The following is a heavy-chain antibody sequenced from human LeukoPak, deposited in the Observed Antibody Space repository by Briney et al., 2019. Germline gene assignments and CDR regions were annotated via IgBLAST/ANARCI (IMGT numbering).Heavy chain of an antibody. Sequence: TSQTLSLTCTVSGGSISSGGYYWSWIRQPPGKGLEWIGYIYHSGSTYYNPSLKSRVTISVDRSKNQFSLKLSSVTAADTAVYYCARDNGGSYYFDYWGQGTLVTVSS. CDR1: GGSISSGGYY. CDR2: IYHSGST. J-gene: IGHJ4*02. D-gene: IGHD7-27*01. V-gene: IGHV4-30-2*01. CDR3: ARDNGGSYYFDY.